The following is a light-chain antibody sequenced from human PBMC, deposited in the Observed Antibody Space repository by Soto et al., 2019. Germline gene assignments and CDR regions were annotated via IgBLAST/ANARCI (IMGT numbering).Light chain of an antibody. Sequence: EIIMTHSPAPLSVSPGARATLSCRASQSVSSNLAWYQQRPGQAPRLLIHGASTRATGIPARFSGSGSGTEFTLTISSLQSEDFAVYYCQQYNSWPPRTFGQGTKV. CDR1: QSVSSN. CDR3: QQYNSWPPRT. CDR2: GAS. J-gene: IGKJ1*01. V-gene: IGKV3-15*01.